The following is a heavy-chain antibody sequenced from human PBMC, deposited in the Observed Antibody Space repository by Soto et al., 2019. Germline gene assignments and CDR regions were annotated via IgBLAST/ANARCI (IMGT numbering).Heavy chain of an antibody. CDR1: GYTFANHW. Sequence: GGSLRLSCAVAGYTFANHWMHWVRQAPGKGLEWVSRMNSDGSLINYADSVKGRFTVSRDNARNTLYLQMNSLRVEDTAVYYCATAEVDHWGPGTLVTVSS. CDR2: MNSDGSLI. V-gene: IGHV3-74*01. J-gene: IGHJ5*02. CDR3: ATAEVDH.